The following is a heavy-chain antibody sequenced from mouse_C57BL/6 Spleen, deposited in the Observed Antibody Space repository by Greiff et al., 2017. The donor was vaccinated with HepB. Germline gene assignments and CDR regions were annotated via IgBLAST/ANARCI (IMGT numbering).Heavy chain of an antibody. Sequence: QVQLQQPGAELVKPGASVKLSCKASGYTFTSYWMQWVKQRPGQGLEWIGEIDPSDSYTNYNQKFKGKATLTVDTSSSTAYIQLSSLTSEDSAVYYCARSGTGYFDVWGTGTTVTVSS. CDR2: IDPSDSYT. V-gene: IGHV1-50*01. CDR1: GYTFTSYW. CDR3: ARSGTGYFDV. D-gene: IGHD4-1*01. J-gene: IGHJ1*03.